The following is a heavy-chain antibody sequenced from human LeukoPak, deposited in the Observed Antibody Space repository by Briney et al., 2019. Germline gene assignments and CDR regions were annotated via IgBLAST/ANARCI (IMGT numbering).Heavy chain of an antibody. J-gene: IGHJ5*02. D-gene: IGHD6-13*01. CDR1: GGSISSYY. CDR3: ARDGAAAGTRWFDP. Sequence: PSETLSLTCTVSGGSISSYYWSWIRQPPGKGLEWIGYIYYSGSTNYNPSLKSRVTISVDTSKNQFSLKLSSVTAADTAVYYCARDGAAAGTRWFDPWGQGTLVTVSS. V-gene: IGHV4-59*01. CDR2: IYYSGST.